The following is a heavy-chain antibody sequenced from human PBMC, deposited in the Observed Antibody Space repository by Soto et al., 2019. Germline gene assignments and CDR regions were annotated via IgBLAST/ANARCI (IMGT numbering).Heavy chain of an antibody. CDR2: IHYSGST. D-gene: IGHD3-10*01. Sequence: QVQLQESGPGLVRPSETLSLICTVSGGSITSYFWSWVRQAPGKGLGWIGYIHYSGSTYYNPSLMSRVILSMDTSKNQLSLELKSVTAADTAVYYCARESAGSGKNNWFDPWGQGTLVTVSS. CDR3: ARESAGSGKNNWFDP. V-gene: IGHV4-59*01. J-gene: IGHJ5*02. CDR1: GGSITSYF.